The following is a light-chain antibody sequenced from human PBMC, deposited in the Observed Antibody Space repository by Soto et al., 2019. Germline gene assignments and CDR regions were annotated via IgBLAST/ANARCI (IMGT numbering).Light chain of an antibody. Sequence: QSALTQPPSASETPGQRVTISCSGSSSNIGSNYVYWYQQLPGTAPKLLIYRNNQRPSGVPDRFSGSKSGTSASLAISGLRSEDEGDYYCAAWDDNLNGVVFGGGTKLTVL. CDR1: SSNIGSNY. CDR2: RNN. V-gene: IGLV1-47*01. J-gene: IGLJ2*01. CDR3: AAWDDNLNGVV.